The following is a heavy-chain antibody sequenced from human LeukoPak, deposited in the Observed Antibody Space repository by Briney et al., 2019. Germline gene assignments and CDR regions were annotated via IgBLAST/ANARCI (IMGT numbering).Heavy chain of an antibody. CDR2: ISSGGSTV. CDR1: GITFSDSY. Sequence: GGSLRLPCAASGITFSDSYISWIRQAPGKGLEWVSYISSGGSTVYYADSVKGRFTISRDNAKNSLYLQMNSLRAEDTAVYYCARCSLGVGAYDAFDIWGQGTMVTVSS. V-gene: IGHV3-11*01. J-gene: IGHJ3*02. D-gene: IGHD1-26*01. CDR3: ARCSLGVGAYDAFDI.